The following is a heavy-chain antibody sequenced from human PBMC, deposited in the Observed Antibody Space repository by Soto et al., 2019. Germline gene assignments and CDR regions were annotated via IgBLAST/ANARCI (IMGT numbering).Heavy chain of an antibody. CDR2: ISAYNGNT. J-gene: IGHJ4*02. Sequence: QVQLVQSGAEVKKPGASVKVSCKASGYTFTSYGISWVRQAPGQGLEWMGWISAYNGNTNYAQKLNGTFSMTTDTLPSTAYMELRSLRSDDTAVYYCAREAAAGTLDYSGQGTLVTVSS. D-gene: IGHD6-13*01. CDR1: GYTFTSYG. CDR3: AREAAAGTLDY. V-gene: IGHV1-18*01.